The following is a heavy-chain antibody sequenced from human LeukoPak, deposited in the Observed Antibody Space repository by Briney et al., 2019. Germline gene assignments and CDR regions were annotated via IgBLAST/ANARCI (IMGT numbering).Heavy chain of an antibody. CDR2: ISGSGGDT. V-gene: IGHV3-23*01. Sequence: PGGSLTLSCAASGFTFSSYAMTWVRQAPGKGLEWVSGISGSGGDTYNADSVKGRFTISRDNSKNTLYLQMNSLRAEDTAVYYCAKGGGLYDILTSYYYYGMDVWGQGTTVTVSS. CDR1: GFTFSSYA. J-gene: IGHJ6*02. CDR3: AKGGGLYDILTSYYYYGMDV. D-gene: IGHD3-9*01.